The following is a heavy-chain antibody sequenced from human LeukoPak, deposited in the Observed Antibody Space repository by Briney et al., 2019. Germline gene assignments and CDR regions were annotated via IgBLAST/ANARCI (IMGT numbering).Heavy chain of an antibody. J-gene: IGHJ5*02. CDR2: IYYSGGT. Sequence: SETLSLTCAVYGGSFSGYYWGWIRQPPGKGLEWIGSIYYSGGTYYNPSLKSRVTISVDTSKNQFSLKLGSVTAADTAVYYCARHRVYCSGGSCYYINWFDPWGQGTLVTVSS. V-gene: IGHV4-39*01. CDR3: ARHRVYCSGGSCYYINWFDP. D-gene: IGHD2-15*01. CDR1: GGSFSGYY.